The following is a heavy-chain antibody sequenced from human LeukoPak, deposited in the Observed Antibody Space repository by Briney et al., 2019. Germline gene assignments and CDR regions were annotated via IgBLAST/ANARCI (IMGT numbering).Heavy chain of an antibody. CDR3: ARDLANCDAFDI. Sequence: ASVTVSCKASGYTFTDYLIHWVRQAPGQGLEWMGWINPDSGGTNYAQKLQGRVTMTGDTAISTAYMELSRLRSDDTAVYYCARDLANCDAFDIWGQGTLVTVSS. J-gene: IGHJ3*02. CDR1: GYTFTDYL. V-gene: IGHV1-2*02. D-gene: IGHD4/OR15-4a*01. CDR2: INPDSGGT.